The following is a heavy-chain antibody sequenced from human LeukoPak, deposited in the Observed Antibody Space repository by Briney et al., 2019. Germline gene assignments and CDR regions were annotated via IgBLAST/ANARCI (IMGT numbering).Heavy chain of an antibody. D-gene: IGHD3-10*01. CDR2: INHSGST. V-gene: IGHV4-34*01. Sequence: SETLSLTCDVYGGSFSSYYWNWIRQPPGKGLEWIGEINHSGSTNYNPSLKSRVTISVDTSKNQFSLKLSSVTAADTAVYYCARAYGSGPNWFDPWGQGTLVTVSS. CDR1: GGSFSSYY. CDR3: ARAYGSGPNWFDP. J-gene: IGHJ5*02.